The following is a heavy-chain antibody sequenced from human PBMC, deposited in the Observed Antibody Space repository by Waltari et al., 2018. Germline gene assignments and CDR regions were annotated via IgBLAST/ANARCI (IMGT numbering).Heavy chain of an antibody. V-gene: IGHV5-51*01. J-gene: IGHJ4*01. Sequence: EVQLAQSGAEVKKPGESLKISCQASGYIFSDYWIGWVRQEDGKGLEWVGVILPCDSDTTYGPSFHGHVSISADKSITTAYLEWTRLEASDTAMYYCVRQRPLFDYYGSKVNPQEIEYWGDGTQVIVSS. CDR3: VRQRPLFDYYGSKVNPQEIEY. CDR2: ILPCDSDT. D-gene: IGHD3-10*01. CDR1: GYIFSDYW.